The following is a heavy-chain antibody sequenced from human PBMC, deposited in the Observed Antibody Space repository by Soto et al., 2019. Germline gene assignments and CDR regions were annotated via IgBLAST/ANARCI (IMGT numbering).Heavy chain of an antibody. Sequence: QVQLVQSGAEVKKPGASVKVSCKASGYTFTSYDIHWVRQDTGQGLEWMGGMDANSGNTGYAQKFQGRVTMTRNTSISTAYMEQNSLRSKDTAVYYCAGGKEGRSVFGVVIIREHFDYWGQGTLVTVSS. CDR1: GYTFTSYD. D-gene: IGHD3-3*01. V-gene: IGHV1-8*01. J-gene: IGHJ4*02. CDR2: MDANSGNT. CDR3: AGGKEGRSVFGVVIIREHFDY.